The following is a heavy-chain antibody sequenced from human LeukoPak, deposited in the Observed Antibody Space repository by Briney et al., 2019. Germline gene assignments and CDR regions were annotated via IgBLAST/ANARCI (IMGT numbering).Heavy chain of an antibody. CDR1: GFTFSYYG. V-gene: IGHV3-30*02. D-gene: IGHD3-10*01. CDR2: IRYDGNDK. CDR3: AKDLMRDRWFGES. J-gene: IGHJ5*02. Sequence: GGSLRLSCAASGFTFSYYGMHWVRQAPGKGLEWVAFIRYDGNDKFYADSVKGRFTISRDTFKNTLYPQMNSLRTEDTAVYYCAKDLMRDRWFGESWGQGTLVTVSS.